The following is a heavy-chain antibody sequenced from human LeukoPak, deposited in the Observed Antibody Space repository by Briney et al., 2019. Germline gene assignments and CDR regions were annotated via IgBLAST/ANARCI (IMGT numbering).Heavy chain of an antibody. J-gene: IGHJ4*02. CDR2: IKQDGSEK. CDR3: ARGGDY. CDR1: GFTFSSYA. V-gene: IGHV3-7*04. Sequence: TGGSLRLSCAASGFTFSSYAMSWVRQAPGKGLEWVANIKQDGSEKYYVDSVKGRFTISRDNAKNSLYLQMNSQRAEDTAVYYCARGGDYWGQGTLVTVSS.